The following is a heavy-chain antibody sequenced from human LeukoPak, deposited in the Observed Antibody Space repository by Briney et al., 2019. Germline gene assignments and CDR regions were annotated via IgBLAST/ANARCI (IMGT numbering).Heavy chain of an antibody. CDR2: INVGNGNT. CDR3: ARETVATVIVVGYNWLDH. CDR1: GYTFTRHA. V-gene: IGHV1-3*01. J-gene: IGHJ5*02. D-gene: IGHD3-22*01. Sequence: GASVTVSCMASGYTFTRHAMHWVRQAPGQRLEWMGWINVGNGNTKYSQKIQGRVTITRDTSARTAYMELSSLRSEDTAVYYCARETVATVIVVGYNWLDHWGQGTLVTVSS.